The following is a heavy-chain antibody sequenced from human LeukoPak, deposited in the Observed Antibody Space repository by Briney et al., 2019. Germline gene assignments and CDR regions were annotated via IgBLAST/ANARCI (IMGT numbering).Heavy chain of an antibody. V-gene: IGHV3-53*01. Sequence: GGSLRLSCAVSGFNLNSYAMHWVRQAPGKGLEWVSIIDSGGNTYYADSVKGRFTISRDNFKNTVSLQMNSLRAEDTAVYYCARDPDYGDPSWGTGTLVTVSS. J-gene: IGHJ5*02. CDR3: ARDPDYGDPS. CDR2: IDSGGNT. CDR1: GFNLNSYA. D-gene: IGHD4-17*01.